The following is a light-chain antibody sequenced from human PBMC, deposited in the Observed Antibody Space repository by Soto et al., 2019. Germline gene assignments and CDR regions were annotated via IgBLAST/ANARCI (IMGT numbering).Light chain of an antibody. CDR1: ISNIGSNP. V-gene: IGLV1-44*01. J-gene: IGLJ3*02. CDR3: AAWHDSLNGPV. CDR2: NNN. Sequence: QSVLTQPPSASGTPGQRVTISCSGSISNIGSNPVYWHQQLPGTAPKLLIYNNNQRPSGVPDRFSGSKSGTSASLAISGLQSEDEADYYCAAWHDSLNGPVFGGGTKVTVL.